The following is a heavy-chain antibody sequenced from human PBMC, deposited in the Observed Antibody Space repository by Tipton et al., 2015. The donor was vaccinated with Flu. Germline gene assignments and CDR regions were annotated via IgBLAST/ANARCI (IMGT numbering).Heavy chain of an antibody. V-gene: IGHV3-20*04. Sequence: SLRLSCAASGLTFDDYGMSWVRQAPGKGLEWVSGINWNGGSTGYADSVKGRFTISRDNAKNFLYLQMNSLRAEDTALYYCARAVDYDFWSGYKYWGQGTLVTVSS. CDR1: GLTFDDYG. CDR2: INWNGGST. D-gene: IGHD3-3*01. CDR3: ARAVDYDFWSGYKY. J-gene: IGHJ4*02.